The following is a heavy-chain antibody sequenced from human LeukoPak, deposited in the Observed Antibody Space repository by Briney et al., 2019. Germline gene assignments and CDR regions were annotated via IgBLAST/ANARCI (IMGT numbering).Heavy chain of an antibody. J-gene: IGHJ2*01. V-gene: IGHV6-1*01. CDR2: TYYLSKWYY. CDR1: GDSVSSNSVA. Sequence: SQTLSLTCAVSGDSVSSNSVAWSWVRQSPSRGLEWLGRTYYLSKWYYEYAVFVKSRISINADTSGNQFFLQPNSVTTEDTGLYFCARWHHSGRHFDLWGRGTLVTVSS. D-gene: IGHD2-21*01. CDR3: ARWHHSGRHFDL.